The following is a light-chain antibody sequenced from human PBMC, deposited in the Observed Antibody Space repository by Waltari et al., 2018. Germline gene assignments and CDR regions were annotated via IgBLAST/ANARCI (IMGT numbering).Light chain of an antibody. CDR1: QGITTY. V-gene: IGKV1-9*01. J-gene: IGKJ4*01. CDR3: QQVNGYPLT. CDR2: AAS. Sequence: DIQLNQSPSFLSASVGARVPITCRASQGITTYLVWYQQKPGKAPKVLIYAASTLQSGVPSRFSGSGSGTEFTLTITSLQPEDFATYYCQQVNGYPLTFGGGTKVEIK.